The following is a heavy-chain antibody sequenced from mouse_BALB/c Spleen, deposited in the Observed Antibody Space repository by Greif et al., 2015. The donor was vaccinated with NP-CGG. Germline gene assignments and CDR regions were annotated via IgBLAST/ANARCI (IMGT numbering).Heavy chain of an antibody. J-gene: IGHJ3*01. CDR2: INSNGGST. V-gene: IGHV5-6-3*01. CDR3: ARDYYGSSWFAY. CDR1: GFTFSSYG. Sequence: EVNVVESGGGLVQPGGSLKLSCAASGFTFSSYGMSWVRQTPDKRLELVATINSNGGSTYYPDSVKGRFTISRDNAKNTLYLQMSSLKSEDTAMYYCARDYYGSSWFAYWGQGTLVTVSA. D-gene: IGHD1-1*01.